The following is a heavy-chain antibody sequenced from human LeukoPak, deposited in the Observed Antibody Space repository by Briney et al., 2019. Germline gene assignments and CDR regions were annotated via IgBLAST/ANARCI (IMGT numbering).Heavy chain of an antibody. J-gene: IGHJ4*02. D-gene: IGHD6-19*01. CDR2: VYCGDSDT. Sequence: GESLKISCKASGYDFSVNWIAWVRQMPGKGLEWMGVVYCGDSDTKYSSSFQGQVTISADKSISTAYLQWSSLKASDTAMYYCARFDSSGWPYFDYWGQGTLVTVSS. CDR3: ARFDSSGWPYFDY. CDR1: GYDFSVNW. V-gene: IGHV5-51*01.